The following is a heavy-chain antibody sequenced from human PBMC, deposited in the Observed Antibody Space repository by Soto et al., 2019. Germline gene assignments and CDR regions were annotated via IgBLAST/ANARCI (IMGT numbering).Heavy chain of an antibody. D-gene: IGHD2-2*01. J-gene: IGHJ4*02. Sequence: SVKNACKASAITESSSAVQYVRPARGQRPEWIGWIVVGSGDIDYAQKFRERVTFTRDMSTGTAYMELSSLRSEDTAVYYCAADPIGCTSSCKFDYWGQGTLVTVSA. V-gene: IGHV1-58*01. CDR3: AADPIGCTSSCKFDY. CDR2: IVVGSGDI. CDR1: AITESSSA.